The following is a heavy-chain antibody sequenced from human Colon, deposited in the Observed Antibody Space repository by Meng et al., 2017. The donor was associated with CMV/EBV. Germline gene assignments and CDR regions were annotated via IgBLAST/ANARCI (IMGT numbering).Heavy chain of an antibody. D-gene: IGHD6-19*01. CDR3: VRSSGWSLFDY. V-gene: IGHV1-2*02. CDR1: GYTFSDYY. Sequence: QVRRMRSGAGLKEPGASVKVSCKTSGYTFSDYYMHWVRQAPGQGLEWMGWIRSDGSATNYAQKFRGRVTMTRDASVSTAYMELSGLTSDDTAVYFCVRSSGWSLFDYWGPGALVTVSS. J-gene: IGHJ4*02. CDR2: IRSDGSAT.